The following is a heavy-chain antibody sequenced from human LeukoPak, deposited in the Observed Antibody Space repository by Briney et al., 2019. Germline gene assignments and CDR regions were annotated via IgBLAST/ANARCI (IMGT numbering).Heavy chain of an antibody. CDR2: FDPEDGET. D-gene: IGHD1-26*01. Sequence: GASVKVSCKVSGYTLTELSMHWARQAPGKGLEWMGGFDPEDGETIYAQKFQGRVTMTEDTSTDTAYMELSSLRSEDTAVYYCATVGSGSYARGDYYMDVWGKGTTVTVSS. CDR1: GYTLTELS. V-gene: IGHV1-24*01. J-gene: IGHJ6*03. CDR3: ATVGSGSYARGDYYMDV.